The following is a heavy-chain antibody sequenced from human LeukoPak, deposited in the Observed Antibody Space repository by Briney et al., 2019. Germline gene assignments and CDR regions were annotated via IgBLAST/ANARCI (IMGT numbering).Heavy chain of an antibody. V-gene: IGHV4-61*01. J-gene: IGHJ2*01. CDR3: ARAHPYSSRKSHWYFDL. D-gene: IGHD6-13*01. CDR1: GGSVSSGSYY. CDR2: IYYSGSI. Sequence: SETLSLTCTVSGGSVSSGSYYWSWIRQPPGKGLEWIGYIYYSGSINYNPSLKSRVTISVDTSKNQFSLKLSSVTAADTAVYYCARAHPYSSRKSHWYFDLWGRGTLVTVSS.